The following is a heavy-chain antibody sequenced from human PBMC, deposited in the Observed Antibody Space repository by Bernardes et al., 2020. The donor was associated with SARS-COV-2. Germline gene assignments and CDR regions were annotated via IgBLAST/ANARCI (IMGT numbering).Heavy chain of an antibody. V-gene: IGHV4-59*08. Sequence: SETLSLTCTVSGGSISSYYWSWIRQPPGKGLEWIGYIYYSGSTNYNPSLKSRVTISVDTSKNQFSLKLSSVTAADTAVYYCARLPYCSSTSCYLPFDAFDIWGQGTMVTVSS. CDR2: IYYSGST. J-gene: IGHJ3*02. CDR3: ARLPYCSSTSCYLPFDAFDI. CDR1: GGSISSYY. D-gene: IGHD2-2*01.